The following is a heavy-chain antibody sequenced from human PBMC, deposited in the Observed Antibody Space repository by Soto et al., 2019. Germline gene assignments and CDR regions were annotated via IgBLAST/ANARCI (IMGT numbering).Heavy chain of an antibody. CDR3: ARDRAGYYGLSSGYYPDAFDI. CDR1: GGSISSGGYY. V-gene: IGHV4-31*03. CDR2: IYYSGST. Sequence: SETLSLTCTVSGGSISSGGYYWSWIRQHPGKGLEWIGYIYYSGSTYYNPSLKSRVTISVDTSKNQFSLKLSSVAAADTAVYYCARDRAGYYGLSSGYYPDAFDIWGQGTMVTVSS. D-gene: IGHD3-22*01. J-gene: IGHJ3*02.